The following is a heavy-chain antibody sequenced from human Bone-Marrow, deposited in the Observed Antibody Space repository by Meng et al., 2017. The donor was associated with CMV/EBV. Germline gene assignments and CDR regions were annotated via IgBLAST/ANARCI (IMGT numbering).Heavy chain of an antibody. Sequence: ASEVSCKASGYTFTSYDINWVRQAPGQGLEWMGWISPYNGNTKYAQRVQGRVTMTTDASTSTAYMELRNLRSDDTAVYYCARDLRTVLYGMDVWGQGTTVTVSS. CDR2: ISPYNGNT. CDR1: GYTFTSYD. D-gene: IGHD1-14*01. V-gene: IGHV1-18*01. J-gene: IGHJ6*02. CDR3: ARDLRTVLYGMDV.